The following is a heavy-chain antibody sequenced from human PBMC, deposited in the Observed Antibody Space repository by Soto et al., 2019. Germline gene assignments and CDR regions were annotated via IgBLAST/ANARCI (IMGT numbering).Heavy chain of an antibody. CDR3: SCVGVYYDNLTGYYPPHSFDS. CDR2: MNPNSGNT. Sequence: ASVMVSCMASGYTFISYDINWVRQATGQGLEWMVWMNPNSGNTGYAKKLQGIVTLTRNAFVSTAYMEMRSLLSEETDVYEDSCVGVYYDNLTGYYPPHSFDSWGQGIMVTVSS. J-gene: IGHJ3*02. CDR1: GYTFISYD. D-gene: IGHD3-9*01. V-gene: IGHV1-8*01.